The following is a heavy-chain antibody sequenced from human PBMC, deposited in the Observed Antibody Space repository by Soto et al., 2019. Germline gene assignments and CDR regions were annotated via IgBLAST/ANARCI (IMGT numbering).Heavy chain of an antibody. CDR2: INHSGST. J-gene: IGHJ4*02. CDR1: GGSFSGYY. CDR3: ARDKISGHFDY. V-gene: IGHV4-34*01. Sequence: VQLQQWGAGLLKPSETLSLTCAVYGGSFSGYYWTWIRQPPGTGLEWLGEINHSGSTTYNPSLKSRVTISVDTSKNQFSLKLTSVTAADTAVYYCARDKISGHFDYWGQGTLVTVSS.